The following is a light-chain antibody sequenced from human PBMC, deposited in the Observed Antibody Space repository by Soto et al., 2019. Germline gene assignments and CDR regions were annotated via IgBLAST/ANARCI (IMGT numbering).Light chain of an antibody. CDR2: ASS. Sequence: AIRMTQSPSSLSASTGDRVTITCRASQGISSYLAWYQQKPGKAPKLLIYASSTLQSGVPSRFGGSGSGTDFTLTINCLQSEDFATYYCQQYYSYPPTFGGGTKVEIK. V-gene: IGKV1-8*01. J-gene: IGKJ4*01. CDR1: QGISSY. CDR3: QQYYSYPPT.